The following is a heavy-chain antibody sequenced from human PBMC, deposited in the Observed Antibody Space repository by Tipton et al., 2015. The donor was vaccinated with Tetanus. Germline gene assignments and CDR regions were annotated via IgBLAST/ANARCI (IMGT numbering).Heavy chain of an antibody. Sequence: QSGAEVKKPGASVRVSCKTSGSNFIRHFVQWVRLAPGQGLQWVGWINPASGATNYAQSFQARIAMTRDTSIYTVYMELSGLRSDDTAAYYCARGNRGSSWYLWGQGTLLTVSS. CDR2: INPASGAT. J-gene: IGHJ4*02. V-gene: IGHV1-2*02. CDR3: ARGNRGSSWYL. D-gene: IGHD6-13*01. CDR1: GSNFIRHF.